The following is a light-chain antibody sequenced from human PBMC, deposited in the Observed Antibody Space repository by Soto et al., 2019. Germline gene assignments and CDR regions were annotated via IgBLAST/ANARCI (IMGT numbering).Light chain of an antibody. J-gene: IGLJ2*01. CDR3: SSYTSSSTLV. Sequence: QSALTQPASVSGSPGQSITISCTGTRHNVGGYNYVSWYQQHPGKAPKLIIFEVTNRPSGISDRFSGSKSGNTASLTISGLQADDESHYYCSSYTSSSTLVFSGGTKLTVL. CDR2: EVT. CDR1: RHNVGGYNY. V-gene: IGLV2-14*01.